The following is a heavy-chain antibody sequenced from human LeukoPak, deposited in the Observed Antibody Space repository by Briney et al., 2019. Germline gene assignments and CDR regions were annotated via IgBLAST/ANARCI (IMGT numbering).Heavy chain of an antibody. CDR1: GFSFSSYN. J-gene: IGHJ4*02. CDR2: MGNDGVTE. V-gene: IGHV3-30*02. D-gene: IGHD1-26*01. CDR3: ARDHMWAFDH. Sequence: GGSLRLSCAASGFSFSSYNMHWARQAPGKGLGWLAFMGNDGVTEFYPDSVRGRFTVSRDTSKNTLYLQMVSLRPEDTAVYYCARDHMWAFDHWGQGTLVTVSS.